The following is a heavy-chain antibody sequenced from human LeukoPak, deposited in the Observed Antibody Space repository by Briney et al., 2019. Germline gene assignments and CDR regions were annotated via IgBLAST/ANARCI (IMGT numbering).Heavy chain of an antibody. CDR3: ARKVLNGSGWSLFDY. CDR1: GYTFTDYY. CDR2: INPNSGGT. V-gene: IGHV1-2*02. D-gene: IGHD6-19*01. Sequence: ASVKVSCKASGYTFTDYYMHWVRQAPGQGLEWMGWINPNSGGTNYAQKFQGRVTMTRDTSISTAYMELSRLRSDDTAVYYCARKVLNGSGWSLFDYWGQGTLVTVSS. J-gene: IGHJ4*02.